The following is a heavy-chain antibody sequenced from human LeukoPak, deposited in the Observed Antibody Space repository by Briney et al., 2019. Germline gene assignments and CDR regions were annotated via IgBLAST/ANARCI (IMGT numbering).Heavy chain of an antibody. CDR3: ARAQPTTDWLYYYYGMDV. D-gene: IGHD3-9*01. Sequence: GASVKVSCKASGYTFTSYYMHWVRQAPGQGLEWMGIIDPSGGSTSYAQKFQGRVTMTRDTSTSTVYMELSSLRSEDTAVYYCARAQPTTDWLYYYYGMDVWGQGTTVTVS. CDR1: GYTFTSYY. CDR2: IDPSGGST. V-gene: IGHV1-46*01. J-gene: IGHJ6*02.